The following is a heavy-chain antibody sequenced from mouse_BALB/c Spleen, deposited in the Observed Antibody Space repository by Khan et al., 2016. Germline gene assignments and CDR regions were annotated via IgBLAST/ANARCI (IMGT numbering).Heavy chain of an antibody. V-gene: IGHV2-2*01. D-gene: IGHD2-4*01. CDR2: IWSGGSA. CDR1: GFSLTTYG. Sequence: QVQLKESGPGLVQPSQSLSIACTVSGFSLTTYGVHWVRQSPGKALEWLGVIWSGGSADYNAAFISRLSISRDTSKSQVFFKMSSQQTEDTAIYYCARTYDYDGGFDYWGQGTTLTVSS. CDR3: ARTYDYDGGFDY. J-gene: IGHJ2*01.